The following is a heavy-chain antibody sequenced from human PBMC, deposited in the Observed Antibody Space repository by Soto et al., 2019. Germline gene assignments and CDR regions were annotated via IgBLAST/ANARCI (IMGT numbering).Heavy chain of an antibody. CDR3: AHSGYIYYSGMDV. V-gene: IGHV2-5*02. CDR2: IYWDDDK. CDR1: GFSLTTSGVG. Sequence: QITLKESGPTLVKPTQTLTLTCTFSGFSLTTSGVGVGWIRQPPGKALEWLALIYWDDDKRYSPSLKSRVTIPKDTSKNQVVLRMSNMDPVDKATYSCAHSGYIYYSGMDVGGQGTTVTVSS. J-gene: IGHJ6*02. D-gene: IGHD6-25*01.